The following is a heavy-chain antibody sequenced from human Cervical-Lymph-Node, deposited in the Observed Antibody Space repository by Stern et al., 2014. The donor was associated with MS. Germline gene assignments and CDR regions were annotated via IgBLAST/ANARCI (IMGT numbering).Heavy chain of an antibody. J-gene: IGHJ4*02. CDR1: GYTFTSYG. CDR2: ISAYHGNT. D-gene: IGHD3-16*02. Sequence: QVQLGQSGAEVKKPGASVKVSCKASGYTFTSYGISWVRQAPGQGLEWMGWISAYHGNTNYAQKLQGRVTMTTDTSTSTAYMELRSLRSDDTAVYYCAREGIMITFGGVIPKNYFDYWGQGTLVTVSS. V-gene: IGHV1-18*04. CDR3: AREGIMITFGGVIPKNYFDY.